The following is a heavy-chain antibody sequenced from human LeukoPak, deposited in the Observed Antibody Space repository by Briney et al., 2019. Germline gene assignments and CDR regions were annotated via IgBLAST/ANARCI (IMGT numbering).Heavy chain of an antibody. Sequence: KASETLSLTCTVSGGSISSSSYYWGWIRQPPGKGLEWIGSIYYSGSTYYNPSLKSRVTISVDTSKNQFSLKLSSVTAADTAVYYCARVVVAAPIDYWGQGTLVTVSS. J-gene: IGHJ4*02. V-gene: IGHV4-39*07. CDR2: IYYSGST. D-gene: IGHD2-15*01. CDR1: GGSISSSSYY. CDR3: ARVVVAAPIDY.